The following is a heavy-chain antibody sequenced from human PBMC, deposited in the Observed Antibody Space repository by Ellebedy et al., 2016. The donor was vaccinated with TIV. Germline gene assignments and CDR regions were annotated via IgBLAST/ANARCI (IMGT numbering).Heavy chain of an antibody. V-gene: IGHV1-3*01. D-gene: IGHD3-10*01. J-gene: IGHJ4*02. Sequence: AASVKVSCQTSGYTFTRYAIHWVRQAPGQRLEWMGWVNAGNNKTKYSEKFQGRVTMTGDTPASTAYMELSSLTSEDTAMYYCARGSAEGRAFDYWGQGTLVTVSS. CDR1: GYTFTRYA. CDR2: VNAGNNKT. CDR3: ARGSAEGRAFDY.